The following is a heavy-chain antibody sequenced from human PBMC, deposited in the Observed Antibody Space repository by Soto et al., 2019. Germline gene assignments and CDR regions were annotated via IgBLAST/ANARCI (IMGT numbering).Heavy chain of an antibody. V-gene: IGHV3-74*03. CDR2: INRDGSTT. CDR1: GFTFGNYW. J-gene: IGHJ5*02. Sequence: GGSLRLSCAASGFTFGNYWMHWVRQAPGKGLLWVARINRDGSTTTYADSVRGRFTISRDNAKGMVYLQLDSLRGDDTAVYYYANRGLLVKAFALWGQGPLVPVSS. D-gene: IGHD2-8*02. CDR3: ANRGLLVKAFAL.